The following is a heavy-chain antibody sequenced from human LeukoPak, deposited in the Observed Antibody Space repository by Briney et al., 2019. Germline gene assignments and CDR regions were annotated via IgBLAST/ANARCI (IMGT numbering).Heavy chain of an antibody. Sequence: GGSLRLSCAASGFTFSSYGMHWVRQAPGKGLEWVAFIRYDGSNKYYADSVKGRLTISRDNSKNTLYLQMNSLRAEDTAVYYCAKDFSVYYYDSRAFDYWGQGTLVTVSS. J-gene: IGHJ4*02. CDR2: IRYDGSNK. D-gene: IGHD3-22*01. CDR1: GFTFSSYG. V-gene: IGHV3-30*02. CDR3: AKDFSVYYYDSRAFDY.